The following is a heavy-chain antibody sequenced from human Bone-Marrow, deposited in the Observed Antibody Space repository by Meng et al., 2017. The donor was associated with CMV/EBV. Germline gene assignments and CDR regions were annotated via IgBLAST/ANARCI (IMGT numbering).Heavy chain of an antibody. V-gene: IGHV3-66*01. Sequence: GGSLRLSCAAPGFTVSSNYISWVRQAPGKGLEWVSVIYSGGSTYYADSVKGRFTISRDNAKNSLYLQMNSLRAEGTAVYYCPRAGTGYGDLEWLLYPPYYYYYGMDVWGQGTTVTVSS. D-gene: IGHD3-3*01. CDR1: GFTVSSNY. J-gene: IGHJ6*02. CDR3: PRAGTGYGDLEWLLYPPYYYYYGMDV. CDR2: IYSGGST.